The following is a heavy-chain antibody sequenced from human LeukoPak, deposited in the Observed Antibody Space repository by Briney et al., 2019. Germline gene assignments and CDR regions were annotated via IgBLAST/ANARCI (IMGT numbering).Heavy chain of an antibody. V-gene: IGHV4-34*01. CDR1: GVSFSGYY. J-gene: IGHJ4*02. CDR2: INHSGST. D-gene: IGHD4-23*01. CDR3: ARTTVVTPAFDY. Sequence: ASETLSLTCAVYGVSFSGYYWSWIRQPPGKGLEWIGEINHSGSTNYNPSLKSRVTISVDTSKNQFSLKLSSVTAADTAVYYCARTTVVTPAFDYWGQGTLVTVSS.